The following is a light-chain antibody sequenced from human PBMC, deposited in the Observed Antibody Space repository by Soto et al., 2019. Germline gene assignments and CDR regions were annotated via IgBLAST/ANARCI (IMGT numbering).Light chain of an antibody. CDR2: NAF. V-gene: IGKV3-11*01. Sequence: IVLTQSPATLSLSPGERATLTCRASQRIDSHLGWYQQKPSQAPSLLIYNAFWRVGGVPTRFSGSVSGKVFPLTIRILEPEDFAFYYWQKRTTPNTFGGGTKVEI. J-gene: IGKJ4*02. CDR1: QRIDSH. CDR3: QKRTTPNT.